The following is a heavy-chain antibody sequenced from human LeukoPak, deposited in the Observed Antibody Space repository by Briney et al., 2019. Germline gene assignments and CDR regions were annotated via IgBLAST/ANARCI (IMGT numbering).Heavy chain of an antibody. V-gene: IGHV3-9*01. Sequence: GGSLRLSCAASGSTFDDYAMHWVRQAPGKGPEWVSGISWNSGSIGYADSVKGRFTISRDNAKNSLYLQMNSLRAEDTALYYCAKDLWFGESNAFDIWGQGTMVTVSS. CDR1: GSTFDDYA. D-gene: IGHD3-10*01. J-gene: IGHJ3*02. CDR2: ISWNSGSI. CDR3: AKDLWFGESNAFDI.